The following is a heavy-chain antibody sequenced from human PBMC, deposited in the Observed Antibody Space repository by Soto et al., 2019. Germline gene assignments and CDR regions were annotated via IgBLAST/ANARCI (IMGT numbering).Heavy chain of an antibody. CDR3: AGGSGWISDT. CDR1: GLTFSPYW. D-gene: IGHD6-19*01. J-gene: IGHJ5*02. CDR2: IKDDGGDE. V-gene: IGHV3-7*05. Sequence: EVQLVESGGGLVQPGGSLRLSCAASGLTFSPYWMSWVRQAPGKGLEWVAIIKDDGGDELYLEAVRGRFTISRDNAKKSLYLALESLRVEDTAVYYCAGGSGWISDTWGQGTLVTVSS.